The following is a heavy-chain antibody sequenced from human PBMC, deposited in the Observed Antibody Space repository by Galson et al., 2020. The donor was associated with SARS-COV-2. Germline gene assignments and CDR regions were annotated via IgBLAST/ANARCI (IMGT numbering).Heavy chain of an antibody. Sequence: GESLKLSCGASGFIFSNYDMHWVRQAPGKGLEWVSLIRNDGSNKYYADSVKGRFTISRDNSKNTVYLQMDSLRIEDTAIYYCAKGVMVRGERRDYWGQGTVVTVAS. D-gene: IGHD3-10*01. CDR2: IRNDGSNK. V-gene: IGHV3-30*02. CDR3: AKGVMVRGERRDY. CDR1: GFIFSNYD. J-gene: IGHJ4*02.